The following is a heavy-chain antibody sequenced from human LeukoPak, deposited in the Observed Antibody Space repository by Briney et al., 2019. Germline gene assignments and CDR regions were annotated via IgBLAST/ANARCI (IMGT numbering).Heavy chain of an antibody. CDR1: GGSISSHY. J-gene: IGHJ4*02. D-gene: IGHD1-14*01. Sequence: SETLSLTCTVSGGSISSHYWSWLRQPPGKGLEWIGYIYYSGSTNYNPSLKSRVTISVDTSKNQFSLKLSSVTAADTAVYYCARVGTRVFDYWGQGTLVTVSS. CDR2: IYYSGST. CDR3: ARVGTRVFDY. V-gene: IGHV4-59*11.